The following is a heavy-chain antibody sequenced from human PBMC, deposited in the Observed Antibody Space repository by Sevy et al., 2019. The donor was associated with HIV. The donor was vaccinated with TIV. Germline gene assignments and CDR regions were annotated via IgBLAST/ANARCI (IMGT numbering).Heavy chain of an antibody. V-gene: IGHV3-9*01. CDR3: AKGFCSGATCPRDYYYYGMDV. J-gene: IGHJ6*02. Sequence: GGSLRLSCAASGFTFDEYAMHWVRQAPGKGLEWVAGISSKSGSIGYVDSVKGRFTISRDNAKNSLYLQMNSLRAEDTAVYYCAKGFCSGATCPRDYYYYGMDVWGQGTTVTVSS. CDR2: ISSKSGSI. D-gene: IGHD2-15*01. CDR1: GFTFDEYA.